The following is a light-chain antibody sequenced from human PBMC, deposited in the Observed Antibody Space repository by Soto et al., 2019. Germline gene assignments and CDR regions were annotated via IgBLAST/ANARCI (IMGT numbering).Light chain of an antibody. CDR1: QSVSSY. Sequence: EIVVTQSPSTLSLSPGERATLSCRASQSVSSYLAWYQQKPGQAPRLLIYDASNRATGIPARFSGSGSGTDFTLTISRLEPEDFAVYYCQQYYGSPGITFGQGTRLEIK. CDR2: DAS. J-gene: IGKJ5*01. V-gene: IGKV3-11*01. CDR3: QQYYGSPGIT.